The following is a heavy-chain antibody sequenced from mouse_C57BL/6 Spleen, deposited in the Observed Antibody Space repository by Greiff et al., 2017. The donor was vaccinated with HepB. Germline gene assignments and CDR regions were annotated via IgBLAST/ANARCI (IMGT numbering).Heavy chain of an antibody. Sequence: EVQLQQSGTVLARPGASVKMSCKTSGYTFTSYWMHWVKQRPGQGLEWIGAIYPGNSDTSYNQKFKGKAKLTAVTSDSTAYMELSSLTNEDSAVYYCTRESTVVSYYAMDYWGQGTSVTVSS. CDR2: IYPGNSDT. V-gene: IGHV1-5*01. CDR3: TRESTVVSYYAMDY. D-gene: IGHD1-1*01. CDR1: GYTFTSYW. J-gene: IGHJ4*01.